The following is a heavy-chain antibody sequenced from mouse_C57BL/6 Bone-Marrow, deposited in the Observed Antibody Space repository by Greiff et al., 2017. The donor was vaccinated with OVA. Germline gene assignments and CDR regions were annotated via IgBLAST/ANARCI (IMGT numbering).Heavy chain of an antibody. Sequence: VQLQQPGAELVKPGASVKLSCKASGYTFTSYWMQWVKQRPGQGLEWIGEIDPSESYTNYNQKFKGKATLTVDTSSSTAYMQLSSLTSEDSAVYYCARDSNYGGYYFDYWGQGTTLTVSS. CDR1: GYTFTSYW. J-gene: IGHJ2*01. CDR3: ARDSNYGGYYFDY. V-gene: IGHV1-50*01. D-gene: IGHD2-5*01. CDR2: IDPSESYT.